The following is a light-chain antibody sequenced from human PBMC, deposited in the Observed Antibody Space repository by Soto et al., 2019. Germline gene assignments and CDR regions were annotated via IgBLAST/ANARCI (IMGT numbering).Light chain of an antibody. CDR1: SSNIGAGYD. V-gene: IGLV1-40*01. Sequence: QSVLTQPPSVSGAPGQRVTISCTGRSSNIGAGYDVHWYQQLPGTAPKLLIYGNSNRPSGVPDRFSGSKSGTSASLAITGLKAEDEADYYCQSYDSSLSGSVFGGGTKLTVL. J-gene: IGLJ2*01. CDR3: QSYDSSLSGSV. CDR2: GNS.